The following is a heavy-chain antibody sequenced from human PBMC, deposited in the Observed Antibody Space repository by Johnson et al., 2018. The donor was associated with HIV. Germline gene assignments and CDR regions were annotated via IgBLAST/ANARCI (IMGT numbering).Heavy chain of an antibody. CDR3: ARDQRGATQWLLALDAFDI. D-gene: IGHD3-22*01. CDR2: IRYDGSNK. V-gene: IGHV3-30*02. Sequence: QVQLVESGGGVVQPGGSLRLSCAASGFTFSSYGMHWVRQAPGKGLEWVAFIRYDGSNKYYADSVKGRFTISRDNSKNTLYLQMNSLRAEDTALYYCARDQRGATQWLLALDAFDIWGQGTMVTVSS. CDR1: GFTFSSYG. J-gene: IGHJ3*02.